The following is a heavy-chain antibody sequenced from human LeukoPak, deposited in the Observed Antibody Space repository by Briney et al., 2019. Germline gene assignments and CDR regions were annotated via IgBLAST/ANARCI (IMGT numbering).Heavy chain of an antibody. V-gene: IGHV4-4*07. D-gene: IGHD3-10*01. CDR2: IYTSGST. CDR3: ARGKSALWFGELYDGMDV. J-gene: IGHJ6*02. Sequence: PSETLSLTCTVSGGSISSYYWSWVRQPAGKGLEWIGRIYTSGSTNYNPSLKSRVTMSVDTSKNQFSLKLSSVTAADTAVHYCARGKSALWFGELYDGMDVWGQGTTVTVSS. CDR1: GGSISSYY.